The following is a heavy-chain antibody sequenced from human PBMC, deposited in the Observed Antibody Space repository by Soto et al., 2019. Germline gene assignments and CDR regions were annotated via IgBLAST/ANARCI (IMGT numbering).Heavy chain of an antibody. CDR3: AKMEGMDPWAYSFDY. CDR1: GFTFSDFA. CDR2: IYGGGNGP. J-gene: IGHJ4*02. D-gene: IGHD2-2*03. V-gene: IGHV3-23*01. Sequence: EVQVLESGGGLVQPGGSLRLSCAATGFTFSDFAMSWVRQAPGKGLEWVSRIYGGGNGPHYADSVKGRVTIYRDNSKNTLYLQMNRLRAEDTAVYYCAKMEGMDPWAYSFDYWGQGTLVTVSS.